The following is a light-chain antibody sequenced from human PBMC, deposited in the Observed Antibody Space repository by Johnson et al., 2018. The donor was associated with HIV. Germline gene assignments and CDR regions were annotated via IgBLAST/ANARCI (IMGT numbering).Light chain of an antibody. CDR1: SSTVGNNF. J-gene: IGLJ1*01. CDR3: GTWDTSLSTGGV. CDR2: KDN. Sequence: SVLTQPPSVSAAPGQKVTISCSGSSSTVGNNFVSWYQVLPGTAPKLLIYKDNERPSGIPDRFSGSKSGTSATLAITGPQTGDEADYYCGTWDTSLSTGGVFGTGTKVTVL. V-gene: IGLV1-51*02.